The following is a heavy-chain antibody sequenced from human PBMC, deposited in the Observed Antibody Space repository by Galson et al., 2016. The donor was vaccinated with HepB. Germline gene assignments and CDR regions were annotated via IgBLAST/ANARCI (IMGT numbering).Heavy chain of an antibody. Sequence: QSGAEVKKPGESVKISCKGSGYSFSYYWIAWVRQMPGKGLEWMGIVYPGDSDVRYSPSFQGQVTISADKAIKTAYLQWSSLKASDTAMYYCASRLLRDFDRSDQYQFDLWGQGTLVT. CDR2: VYPGDSDV. J-gene: IGHJ5*02. CDR3: ASRLLRDFDRSDQYQFDL. CDR1: GYSFSYYW. V-gene: IGHV5-51*01. D-gene: IGHD3-9*01.